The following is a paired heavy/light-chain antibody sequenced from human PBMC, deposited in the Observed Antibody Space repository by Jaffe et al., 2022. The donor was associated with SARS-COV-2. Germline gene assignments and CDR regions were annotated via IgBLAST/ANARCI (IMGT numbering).Heavy chain of an antibody. Sequence: QLQLQESGPGLVKPSETLSLICTVSGGSITSGIYYWGWIRQPPGKGLEWIGTFYYRGSTYYNVSLRSRVAISVDTSKDQFSLKLSSVTAADTAVYYCVRLSVGLEYQDSWGFDYWGQGTLVTVSS. CDR3: VRLSVGLEYQDSWGFDY. CDR1: GGSITSGIYY. CDR2: FYYRGST. D-gene: IGHD2-2*01. J-gene: IGHJ4*02. V-gene: IGHV4-39*01.
Light chain of an antibody. CDR1: QSLLHSNGNNY. CDR3: MQALQGYT. V-gene: IGKV2-28*01. J-gene: IGKJ2*01. Sequence: DIVMTQSPLSLPVTPGEPASISCRSSQSLLHSNGNNYLDWYLQKPGQSPQLLIYLGSNRASGVPDRFSGSGSGTDFTLKISRVEAEDVGVYYCMQALQGYTFGQGTKLEIK. CDR2: LGS.